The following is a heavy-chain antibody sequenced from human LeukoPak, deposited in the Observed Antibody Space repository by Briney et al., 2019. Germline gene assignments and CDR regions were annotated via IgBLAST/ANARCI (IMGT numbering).Heavy chain of an antibody. J-gene: IGHJ3*02. CDR3: ARTGPRDAFDI. Sequence: GGSLRLSCAASGFSFSYFWMSWVRQAPGKGLEWVANIKQDGSEKYYVDSVKGRFTISRDNAKKSLYLQMNSLRAEDTAVYYCARTGPRDAFDIWGQGTMVTVSS. CDR2: IKQDGSEK. CDR1: GFSFSYFW. D-gene: IGHD7-27*01. V-gene: IGHV3-7*01.